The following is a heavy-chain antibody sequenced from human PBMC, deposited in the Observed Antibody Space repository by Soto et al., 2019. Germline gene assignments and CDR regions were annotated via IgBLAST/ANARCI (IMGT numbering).Heavy chain of an antibody. CDR1: GFTFSVSA. D-gene: IGHD6-13*01. Sequence: GGSLRLSCAASGFTFSVSAIHWVRQASGKGLEWVGRIRDKSKNYATKYVAAVMGRFAISRDDSKNTAYLQMNSLQTEDTAVYYCVGGAYSSSYFAAMDVWGQGTTVTVSS. V-gene: IGHV3-73*01. J-gene: IGHJ6*02. CDR2: IRDKSKNYAT. CDR3: VGGAYSSSYFAAMDV.